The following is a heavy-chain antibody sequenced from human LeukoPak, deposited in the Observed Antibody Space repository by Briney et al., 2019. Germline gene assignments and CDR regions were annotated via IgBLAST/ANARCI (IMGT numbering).Heavy chain of an antibody. J-gene: IGHJ5*02. D-gene: IGHD4-17*01. CDR2: INPSGGST. Sequence: ASVKVSCKTTGNTLTSYYVHWVRQAPGQGLEWMGIINPSGGSTNYVQKFQGRVTMTRDTSAGTVYMELSRLRSEDRAVYYCARVLYGDFPWFDPWGQGTLVTVSS. CDR3: ARVLYGDFPWFDP. V-gene: IGHV1-46*01. CDR1: GNTLTSYY.